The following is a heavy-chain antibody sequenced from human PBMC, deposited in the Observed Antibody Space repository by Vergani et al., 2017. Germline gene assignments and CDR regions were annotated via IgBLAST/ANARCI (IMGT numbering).Heavy chain of an antibody. CDR1: GGTFSSYA. J-gene: IGHJ1*01. CDR2: IIPIFGTA. D-gene: IGHD3-22*01. Sequence: QVQLVQSGAEVKKPGSSVKVSCKASGGTFSSYAISWVRQAPGQGLEWMGGIIPIFGTANYAQKFQGRVTITADKSPSTAYMGLSSLRSEDTAVYYCAGGYDSSGYYPPAEYFQHWGQGTLVTVSS. CDR3: AGGYDSSGYYPPAEYFQH. V-gene: IGHV1-69*06.